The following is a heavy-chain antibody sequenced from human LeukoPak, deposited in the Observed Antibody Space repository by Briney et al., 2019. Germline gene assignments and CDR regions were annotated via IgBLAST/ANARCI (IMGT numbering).Heavy chain of an antibody. Sequence: GASVKVSCKAPGDTLANYGITWVRQAPGQGLEWMGWMNPNSGNTGYAQKFQGRVTMTRNTSISTAYMELSSLRSEDTAVYYCAVVRGVTHYYYYYMDVWGKGTTVTVSS. CDR1: GDTLANYG. CDR3: AVVRGVTHYYYYYMDV. D-gene: IGHD3-10*01. V-gene: IGHV1-8*02. CDR2: MNPNSGNT. J-gene: IGHJ6*03.